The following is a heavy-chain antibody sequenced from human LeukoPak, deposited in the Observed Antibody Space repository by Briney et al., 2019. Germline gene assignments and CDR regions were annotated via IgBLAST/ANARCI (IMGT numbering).Heavy chain of an antibody. J-gene: IGHJ4*02. CDR2: INPNSGVT. CDR1: GYTFIAYY. D-gene: IGHD6-19*01. CDR3: SRRMAVAATFDY. V-gene: IGHV1-2*02. Sequence: ASVKVSCETSGYTFIAYYIHWVRQAPGQGLEWMARINPNSGVTKFAQKFQGRVTMTRDTSISTVYMELSRLRNDDTAVYYCSRRMAVAATFDYWGQGTLVTVSS.